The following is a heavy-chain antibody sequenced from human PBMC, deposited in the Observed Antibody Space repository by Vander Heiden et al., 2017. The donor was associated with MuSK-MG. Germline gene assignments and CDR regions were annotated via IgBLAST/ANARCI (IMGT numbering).Heavy chain of an antibody. CDR3: AKDRDYYGSGSHPNWFDP. Sequence: EVQLVESGGGLVQPGGSLRLSCAASGFTFSSYAMSWVRQAPGKGLEWVSAISGSGGSTYYADSVKGRFTISRDNSKNTLYLQMNSLRAEDTAVYYCAKDRDYYGSGSHPNWFDPWGQGTLVTVSS. D-gene: IGHD3-10*01. V-gene: IGHV3-23*04. J-gene: IGHJ5*02. CDR2: ISGSGGST. CDR1: GFTFSSYA.